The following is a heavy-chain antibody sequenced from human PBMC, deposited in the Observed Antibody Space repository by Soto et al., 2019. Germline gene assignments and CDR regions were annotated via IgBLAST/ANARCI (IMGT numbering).Heavy chain of an antibody. J-gene: IGHJ1*01. V-gene: IGHV3-30-3*01. Sequence: PGGSLRLSCAASGFTFSTYVIHWVRQAPGQGLEWVALISHDGNNKQYGDSVTGRFTISRDNSKNTLSLQMDSLRAEDTAVYYCATEDESSRYAGTFHHWGQGT. CDR1: GFTFSTYV. CDR2: ISHDGNNK. CDR3: ATEDESSRYAGTFHH. D-gene: IGHD3-22*01.